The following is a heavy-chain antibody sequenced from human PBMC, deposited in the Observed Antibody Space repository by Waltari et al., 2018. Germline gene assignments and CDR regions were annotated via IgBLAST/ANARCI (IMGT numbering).Heavy chain of an antibody. CDR3: ARGSSKYDFWSGYSYMDV. CDR1: GGSISSYY. J-gene: IGHJ6*03. D-gene: IGHD3-3*01. CDR2: IYTSGST. V-gene: IGHV4-4*07. Sequence: QVQLQESGPGLVKPSETLSLTCTVSGGSISSYYWSWIRQPAGKGLEWIGRIYTSGSTNYNPSLKSRVTMSVDTSKNQFSLKLSSVTAADTAVYYCARGSSKYDFWSGYSYMDVWGKGTTVTVSS.